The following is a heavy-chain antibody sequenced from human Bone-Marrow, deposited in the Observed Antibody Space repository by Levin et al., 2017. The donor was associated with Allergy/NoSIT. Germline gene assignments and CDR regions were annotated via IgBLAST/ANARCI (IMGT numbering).Heavy chain of an antibody. CDR2: VNHRGST. D-gene: IGHD2-21*02. J-gene: IGHJ3*02. V-gene: IGHV4-34*01. CDR3: ATCGDDCIDVFGI. Sequence: SETLSLTCAVHGGSFSGYYWSWIRQPPGKGLEWIGEVNHRGSTKSNPSLKSRVTISVDKSKNQFSLKLSSMTAADTAVYYCATCGDDCIDVFGIWGQGTMVTVSS. CDR1: GGSFSGYY.